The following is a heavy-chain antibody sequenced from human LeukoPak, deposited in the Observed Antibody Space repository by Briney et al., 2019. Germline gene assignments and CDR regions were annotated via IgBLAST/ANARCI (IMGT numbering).Heavy chain of an antibody. CDR1: GGSISSSSYY. V-gene: IGHV4-39*01. J-gene: IGHJ3*02. CDR3: ARHSLYSSGYAFDI. D-gene: IGHD6-19*01. Sequence: PSETLSLTCTVSGGSISSSSYYWGWIRQPPGKGLEWIGSIYYSGSTYYNPSLKSRVTISVDTSKNQFSLKLSSVTAVDTAVYYCARHSLYSSGYAFDIWGQGTMVTVSS. CDR2: IYYSGST.